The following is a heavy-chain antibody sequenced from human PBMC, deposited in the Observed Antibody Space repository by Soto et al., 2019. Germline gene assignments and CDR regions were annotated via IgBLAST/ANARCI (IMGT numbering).Heavy chain of an antibody. Sequence: GASVKVSCKASGYTFTGYYMHWVRQAPGQGLEWMGWINPNSAATNYAQKFQGRVTMTRDTSISTAYMDLSRLRSDDTAVYYCASSHLRETSMAEFDYWRQRTPVTVSS. CDR2: INPNSAAT. CDR1: GYTFTGYY. CDR3: ASSHLRETSMAEFDY. J-gene: IGHJ4*02. V-gene: IGHV1-2*02. D-gene: IGHD5-18*01.